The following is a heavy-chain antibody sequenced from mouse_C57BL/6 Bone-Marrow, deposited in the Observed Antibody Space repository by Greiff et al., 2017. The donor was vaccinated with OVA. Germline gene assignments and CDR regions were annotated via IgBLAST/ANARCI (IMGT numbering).Heavy chain of an antibody. CDR2: ISSGSSTI. Sequence: EVKLVESGGGLVKPGGSLKLSCAASGFTFSDYGMHWVRQAPEKGLEWVAYISSGSSTIYYADTVKGRFTISRDNAKNTLFLQMTSPRSEDTAMYYCARSRLGRDFPYYAMDYWGQGTSVTVSA. CDR1: GFTFSDYG. V-gene: IGHV5-17*01. J-gene: IGHJ4*01. D-gene: IGHD4-1*01. CDR3: ARSRLGRDFPYYAMDY.